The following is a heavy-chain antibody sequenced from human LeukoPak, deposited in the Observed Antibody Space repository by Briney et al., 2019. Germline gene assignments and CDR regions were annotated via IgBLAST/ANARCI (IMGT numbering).Heavy chain of an antibody. CDR2: INRDGSEK. CDR1: GFTLSSRW. V-gene: IGHV3-7*01. Sequence: GGSLRLSCVVSGFTLSSRWMMWVRQAPGEGLEWMTNINRDGSEKNYVDSVKGRFTISRDNSKNTLYLQMNSLRAEDTAVYYCACSGYPCDWGQGTLVTVSS. J-gene: IGHJ4*02. D-gene: IGHD5-12*01. CDR3: ACSGYPCD.